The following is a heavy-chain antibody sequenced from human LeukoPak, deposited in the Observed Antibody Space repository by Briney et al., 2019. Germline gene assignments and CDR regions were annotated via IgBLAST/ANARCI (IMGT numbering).Heavy chain of an antibody. Sequence: SETLSLTCTVSGGSISSSSYYWGWIRQPPGKGLEWIGSIYYSGSTYYNPSLKSRVTISVDTSKNQFSLKLSSVTAADTAVYYCARGNKQQLVKLGFDYWGQGTLVTVSS. CDR3: ARGNKQQLVKLGFDY. CDR1: GGSISSSSYY. D-gene: IGHD6-13*01. CDR2: IYYSGST. J-gene: IGHJ4*02. V-gene: IGHV4-39*07.